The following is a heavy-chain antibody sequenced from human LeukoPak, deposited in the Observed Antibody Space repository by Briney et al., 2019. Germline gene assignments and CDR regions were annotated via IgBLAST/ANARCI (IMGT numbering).Heavy chain of an antibody. Sequence: PSGALSLTCNASGGTISSYYWSWIRQPPGKGLEWIGYIYYSGSTDYNPSLKSRVAISVDTSKNHVTLNLSAVTGADTAVYYCARDLLSTAGYFDYWGQGTLVT. V-gene: IGHV4-59*01. D-gene: IGHD6-19*01. CDR2: IYYSGST. CDR1: GGTISSYY. J-gene: IGHJ4*02. CDR3: ARDLLSTAGYFDY.